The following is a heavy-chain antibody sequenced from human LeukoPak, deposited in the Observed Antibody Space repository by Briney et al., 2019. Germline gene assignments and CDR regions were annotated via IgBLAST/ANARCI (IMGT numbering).Heavy chain of an antibody. Sequence: PGGSLRLSCAVSGFTFGTYAMSWVRQAPGKGLDWVSSITGSGGSTYYADSVKGRFTISRDNSKNTLYLQMDSLRAEDTAVYYCAKRPDDSSGYHYDYYGMDVWGQGTTVTVSS. CDR3: AKRPDDSSGYHYDYYGMDV. J-gene: IGHJ6*02. V-gene: IGHV3-23*01. D-gene: IGHD3-22*01. CDR1: GFTFGTYA. CDR2: ITGSGGST.